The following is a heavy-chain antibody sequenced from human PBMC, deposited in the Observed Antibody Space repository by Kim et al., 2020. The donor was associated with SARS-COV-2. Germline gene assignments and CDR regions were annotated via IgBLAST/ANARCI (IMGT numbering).Heavy chain of an antibody. CDR3: ASGYGSGSYYTFDY. J-gene: IGHJ4*02. Sequence: AQKFQGRVTITADESTGTAYMELSSLRSEDTAVYYCASGYGSGSYYTFDYWGQGTMVTVSS. V-gene: IGHV1-69*01. D-gene: IGHD3-10*01.